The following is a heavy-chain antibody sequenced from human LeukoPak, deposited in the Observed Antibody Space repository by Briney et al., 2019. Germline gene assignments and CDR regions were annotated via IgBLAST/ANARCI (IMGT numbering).Heavy chain of an antibody. CDR3: ARDAFSRISIFGVVSDAFDI. J-gene: IGHJ3*02. CDR2: ITWNSGST. Sequence: PGGSLRLSCAASGFTFDDYAMHWVRQTPGKGLEWVSGITWNSGSTGYADSVKGRFTISRDNAKNSLYLQMNSLRAEDTAVYYCARDAFSRISIFGVVSDAFDIWGQGTMVTVSS. CDR1: GFTFDDYA. V-gene: IGHV3-9*01. D-gene: IGHD3-3*01.